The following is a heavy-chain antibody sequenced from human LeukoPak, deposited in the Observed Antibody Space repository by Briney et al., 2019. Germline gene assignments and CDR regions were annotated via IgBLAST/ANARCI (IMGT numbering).Heavy chain of an antibody. D-gene: IGHD3-22*01. Sequence: SETLSLTCTVSGGSISRSSYYWGWIRQPPGKGLEWIGYIYYSGSTNYNPSLKSRVTISVDTSKNQFSLKLSSVTAADTAVYYCALTNYYDSSGGDNWFDPWGQGTLVTVSS. J-gene: IGHJ5*02. V-gene: IGHV4-61*05. CDR1: GGSISRSSYY. CDR3: ALTNYYDSSGGDNWFDP. CDR2: IYYSGST.